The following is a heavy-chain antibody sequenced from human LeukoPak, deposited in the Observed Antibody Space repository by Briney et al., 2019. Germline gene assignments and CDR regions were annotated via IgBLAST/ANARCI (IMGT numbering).Heavy chain of an antibody. Sequence: GGSLRLSCAASGFTFSGYWMSWLRQAPGKGLEWVANIKQDGGEKCYVDSVKGRFTISGDNAKNSLYLQMNSLRAEDTAVYYRARDRGFGQADVWGKGTTVTVSS. D-gene: IGHD3-10*01. CDR3: ARDRGFGQADV. J-gene: IGHJ6*04. V-gene: IGHV3-7*01. CDR2: IKQDGGEK. CDR1: GFTFSGYW.